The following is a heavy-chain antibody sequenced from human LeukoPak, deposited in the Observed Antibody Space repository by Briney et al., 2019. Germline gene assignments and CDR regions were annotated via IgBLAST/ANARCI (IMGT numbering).Heavy chain of an antibody. CDR1: GYTFTSYA. V-gene: IGHV1-3*01. D-gene: IGHD3-22*01. Sequence: ASVKVSCKASGYTFTSYAMRWVRQAPGQRLEWMGWINAGNGNTKYSQKFQGRVTITRDTSASTAYMELSSLRSDDTAVYYCARDAYDSSGYYYEDYWGQGTLVTVSS. J-gene: IGHJ4*02. CDR3: ARDAYDSSGYYYEDY. CDR2: INAGNGNT.